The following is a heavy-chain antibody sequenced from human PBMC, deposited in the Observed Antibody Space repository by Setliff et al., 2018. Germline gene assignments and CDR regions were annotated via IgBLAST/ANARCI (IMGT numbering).Heavy chain of an antibody. J-gene: IGHJ5*02. Sequence: SGPTLVNPTQTLTLTCNFSGFSLNTTGVGVGWIRQPPGKAMEWLELVYWDGDQRYSPSLNSRLSIHKDSSKCQVFLTMTNMDPVDKASYYCALRRGNEWHLVMWFDPWGTGIMVTVSS. CDR1: GFSLNTTGVG. D-gene: IGHD6-6*01. CDR2: VYWDGDQ. V-gene: IGHV2-5*02. CDR3: ALRRGNEWHLVMWFDP.